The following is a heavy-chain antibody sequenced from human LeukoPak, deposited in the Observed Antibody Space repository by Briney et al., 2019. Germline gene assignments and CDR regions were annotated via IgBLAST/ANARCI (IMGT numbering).Heavy chain of an antibody. D-gene: IGHD1-26*01. CDR2: MNPNSGNT. CDR1: GYTFTSYD. CDR3: ARGVGATGAIDY. V-gene: IGHV1-8*01. Sequence: ASVKVSCKASGYTFTSYDINWVRQATGQGLEWMGWMNPNSGNTGYAQKSQGRVTMTRNTSISTAYMELSSLRSEDTAVYYCARGVGATGAIDYWGQGTLVTVSS. J-gene: IGHJ4*02.